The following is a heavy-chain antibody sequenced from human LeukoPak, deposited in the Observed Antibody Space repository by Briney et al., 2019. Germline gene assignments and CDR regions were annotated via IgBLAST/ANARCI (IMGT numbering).Heavy chain of an antibody. D-gene: IGHD6-13*01. CDR1: GFTFRSYA. J-gene: IGHJ1*01. CDR3: AKDPGGILVTPIRYLHH. Sequence: PGGSLRLSCAASGFTFRSYATIWGRQAPGKGPEWVSAICGRGDSTYYADSVKGRFTISRDNAKNTLYLQLSSLRAEDTAVYYCAKDPGGILVTPIRYLHHWGQGTLVTVSS. V-gene: IGHV3-23*01. CDR2: ICGRGDST.